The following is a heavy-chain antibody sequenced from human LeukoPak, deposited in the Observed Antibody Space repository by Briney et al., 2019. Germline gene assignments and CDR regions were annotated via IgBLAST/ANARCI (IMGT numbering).Heavy chain of an antibody. CDR3: ARDIRNYYYYMDV. V-gene: IGHV4-61*02. J-gene: IGHJ6*03. CDR1: GGSISSGSYY. CDR2: IYTSGST. Sequence: SETLSLTCTVSGGSISSGSYYWSWIRQPAGKGLEWIGRIYTSGSTNYNPSLKSRVTISVDTSKNQFSLKLSSVTAADTAVYYCARDIRNYYYYMDVWGKGTTVTVSS.